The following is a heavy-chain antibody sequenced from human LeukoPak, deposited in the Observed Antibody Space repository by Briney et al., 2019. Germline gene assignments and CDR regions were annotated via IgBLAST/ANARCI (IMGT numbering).Heavy chain of an antibody. Sequence: ASVKVSCRASGYTLTSYDINWVRQATGQGLEWMGWMNPNSGRTGYAQNFQGRITITRNTSISTAYMGLSSLRSEDTAVYYCARRGRYCTNGVRYNYFDYWGQGTLVTVSS. D-gene: IGHD2-8*01. V-gene: IGHV1-8*01. CDR1: GYTLTSYD. CDR2: MNPNSGRT. J-gene: IGHJ4*02. CDR3: ARRGRYCTNGVRYNYFDY.